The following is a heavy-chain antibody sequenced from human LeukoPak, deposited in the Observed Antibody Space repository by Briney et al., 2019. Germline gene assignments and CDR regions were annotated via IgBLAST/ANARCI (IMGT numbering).Heavy chain of an antibody. CDR3: ARHIAAAGNLFDY. CDR1: GGSISSYY. CDR2: IYYSGST. V-gene: IGHV4-59*08. J-gene: IGHJ4*02. D-gene: IGHD6-13*01. Sequence: PSETLSLTCTVSGGSISSYYWSWIRQPPGKGLEWIGYIYYSGSTNYNPSLKSRVTISVDTSKNQFSLKLSSVTAADTAVYYCARHIAAAGNLFDYWGQGTLVTVSS.